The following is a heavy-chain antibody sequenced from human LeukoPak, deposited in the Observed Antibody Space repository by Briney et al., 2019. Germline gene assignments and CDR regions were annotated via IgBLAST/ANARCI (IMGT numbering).Heavy chain of an antibody. Sequence: GGSLRLSCAASGFTFSSYSMNWVRQAPGKGLEWVSSISSSSSYIYYADSVKGRFTISRENAKNSLYLQMNSLCAKETAVYYGAGGGWGENYYYYYGIDVWGQGTTVTVSS. V-gene: IGHV3-21*01. CDR2: ISSSSSYI. CDR3: AGGGWGENYYYYYGIDV. CDR1: GFTFSSYS. J-gene: IGHJ6*02. D-gene: IGHD3-16*01.